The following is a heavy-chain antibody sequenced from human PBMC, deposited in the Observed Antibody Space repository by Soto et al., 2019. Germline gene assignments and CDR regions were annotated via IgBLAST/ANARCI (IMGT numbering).Heavy chain of an antibody. D-gene: IGHD1-26*01. CDR2: IYHSGST. Sequence: QLQLQESGPGLVKPSGTLSLTCAVSGGSVSSNNWWNWVRQPPGKGLEWIGEIYHSGSTKYNPSLKRRVTISLDKSKNQFSLKLTSVTAADTAVYFCARDTLALGASSHWFDPWGQGTLVTVSS. CDR3: ARDTLALGASSHWFDP. J-gene: IGHJ5*02. V-gene: IGHV4-4*02. CDR1: GGSVSSNNW.